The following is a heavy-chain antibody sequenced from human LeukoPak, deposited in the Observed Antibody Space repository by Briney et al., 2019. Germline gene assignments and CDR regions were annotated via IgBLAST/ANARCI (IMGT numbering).Heavy chain of an antibody. V-gene: IGHV3-7*01. CDR2: IKQDGSEK. D-gene: IGHD3-3*01. Sequence: GGSLRLSCVASGFTFTNYWMHWVRQAPGKGLEWVANIKQDGSEKYYVDSVKGRFTISRDNAKNSLYLQMNSLRAEDTAVYYCARGPGNYDFWSGYWYMDVWGKGTTVTVSS. CDR3: ARGPGNYDFWSGYWYMDV. CDR1: GFTFTNYW. J-gene: IGHJ6*03.